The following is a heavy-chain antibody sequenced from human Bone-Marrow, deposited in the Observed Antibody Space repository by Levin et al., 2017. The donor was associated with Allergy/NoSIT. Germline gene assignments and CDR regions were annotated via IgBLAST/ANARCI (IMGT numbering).Heavy chain of an antibody. Sequence: SCAASGFTFSSYDMSWVRQAPGKGLEWVSGLSGSGGNTYYADSVKGRFTISRDNSKNMVYLQMNSLRAEDSAVYYCAKCRHGDYLINFDYWDQGTLVTVSS. CDR1: GFTFSSYD. D-gene: IGHD4-17*01. V-gene: IGHV3-23*01. J-gene: IGHJ4*02. CDR3: AKCRHGDYLINFDY. CDR2: LSGSGGNT.